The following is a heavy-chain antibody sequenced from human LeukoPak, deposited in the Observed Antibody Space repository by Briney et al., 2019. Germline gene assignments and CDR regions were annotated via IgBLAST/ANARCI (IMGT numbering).Heavy chain of an antibody. J-gene: IGHJ3*02. CDR1: GFTFSSYA. Sequence: PGGSLRLSCAASGFTFSSYAMSWVRQAPGKGLEWVSAISGSGGSTYYADSVKGRFTIPRDNSKNTLYLQMNSLRAEDTAVYYCAKDMYSSGWSYDAFDIWGQGTMVTVSS. CDR2: ISGSGGST. D-gene: IGHD6-19*01. CDR3: AKDMYSSGWSYDAFDI. V-gene: IGHV3-23*01.